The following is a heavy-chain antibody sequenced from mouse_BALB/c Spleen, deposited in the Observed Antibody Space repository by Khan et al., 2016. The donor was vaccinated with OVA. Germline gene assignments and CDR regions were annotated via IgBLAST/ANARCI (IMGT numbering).Heavy chain of an antibody. Sequence: EVQLQESGPSLVKPSQTLSLSCSVTGDSITSGFWSWIRKFPGNKFEYLGYITYSGNIYYNPSLKSRISITRDTSKSQYYLQLNSVTTEDTATYYCARSYGSWAMDYWGQGTSVTVSS. D-gene: IGHD1-1*01. J-gene: IGHJ4*01. CDR3: ARSYGSWAMDY. V-gene: IGHV3-8*02. CDR2: ITYSGNI. CDR1: GDSITSGF.